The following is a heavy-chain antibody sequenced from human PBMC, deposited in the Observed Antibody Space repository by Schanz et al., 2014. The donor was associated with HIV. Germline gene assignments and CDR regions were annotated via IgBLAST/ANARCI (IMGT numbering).Heavy chain of an antibody. CDR3: AKELTPHYPGATTGVLDY. CDR1: GFTFSSYG. J-gene: IGHJ4*02. CDR2: IWYDGSNK. V-gene: IGHV3-33*06. D-gene: IGHD1-26*01. Sequence: QVQLVESGGGVVQPGRSLRLSCAASGFTFSSYGMHWVRQAPGKGLEWVAVIWYDGSNKYYADSVKGRFTISRDNSRKTLYLQMNSLRAEDTAEYYCAKELTPHYPGATTGVLDYWGQGTLVTVSS.